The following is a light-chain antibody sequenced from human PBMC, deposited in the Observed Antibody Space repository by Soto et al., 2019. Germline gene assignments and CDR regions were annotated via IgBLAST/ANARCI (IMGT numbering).Light chain of an antibody. J-gene: IGKJ5*01. CDR3: QQSYSPPPIT. CDR2: AAS. CDR1: ENIKNY. Sequence: DIQLTQSPSLSVSVGDRGTITCRASENIKNYLNWFQQKPGKAPKLLIYAASSLQSGVPSRFSGSGSGTDFTLTISSLQPEDFATYYCQQSYSPPPITFGQGTRLEI. V-gene: IGKV1-39*01.